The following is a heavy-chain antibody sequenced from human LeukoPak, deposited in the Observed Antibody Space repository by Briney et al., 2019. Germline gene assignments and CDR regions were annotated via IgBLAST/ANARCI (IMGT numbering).Heavy chain of an antibody. Sequence: PSETLSLTCAVSGYSISSGYYWGWIRQPPGKGLEWIGSIYHSGSTYYNPSLKSRVTISVDTSKNQFSLKLSSVTAADTAVYYCARDHSSGWYWRHYYYYGMDVWGQGTTVTVSS. J-gene: IGHJ6*02. CDR1: GYSISSGYY. CDR2: IYHSGST. D-gene: IGHD6-19*01. CDR3: ARDHSSGWYWRHYYYYGMDV. V-gene: IGHV4-38-2*02.